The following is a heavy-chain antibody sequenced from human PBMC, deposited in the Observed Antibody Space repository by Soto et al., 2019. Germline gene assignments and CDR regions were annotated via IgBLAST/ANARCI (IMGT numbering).Heavy chain of an antibody. Sequence: QALLEQSGAEMKKPGASLTVSCKPSAGTFNSYAISWVRQAPGQGLEWMGGISPIFGITNYAQKFQDRLTLTADRVTDTAYMELISLPSDDSAGYYCASDVVGLCAGTCTLKAFDLWGRGTSVTVSS. D-gene: IGHD2-21*01. CDR3: ASDVVGLCAGTCTLKAFDL. CDR1: AGTFNSYA. CDR2: ISPIFGIT. V-gene: IGHV1-69*17. J-gene: IGHJ3*01.